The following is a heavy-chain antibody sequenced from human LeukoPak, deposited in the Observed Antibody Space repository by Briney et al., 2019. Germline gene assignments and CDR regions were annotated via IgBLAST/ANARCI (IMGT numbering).Heavy chain of an antibody. D-gene: IGHD6-13*01. J-gene: IGHJ4*02. Sequence: SETLSLTCAVYGGSFSGYYWSWIRQPPGKGLEWIGEINHSGSTNYNPSLKSRVTISVDTSKNQFSLKLSSVTAADTAVYYCARDGAAAGTRAVYWGQGTLVTVSS. CDR1: GGSFSGYY. CDR2: INHSGST. CDR3: ARDGAAAGTRAVY. V-gene: IGHV4-34*01.